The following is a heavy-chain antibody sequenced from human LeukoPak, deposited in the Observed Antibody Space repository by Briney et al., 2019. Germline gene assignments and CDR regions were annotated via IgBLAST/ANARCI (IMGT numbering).Heavy chain of an antibody. Sequence: GGSLRLSCEASGFTFSSYRMSWVRQAPGKGLEWVAIISYDGGEIYYVDSVKGRFTLSRDNAKSSVHLQMNSLRGEDAAVDYCARDKPRGSYDGSIFDAWGQGTLVTVSS. D-gene: IGHD3-16*01. V-gene: IGHV3-7*01. CDR1: GFTFSSYR. J-gene: IGHJ4*02. CDR3: ARDKPRGSYDGSIFDA. CDR2: ISYDGGEI.